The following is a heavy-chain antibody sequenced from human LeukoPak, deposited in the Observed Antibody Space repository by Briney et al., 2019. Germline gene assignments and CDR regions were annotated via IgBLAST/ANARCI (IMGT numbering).Heavy chain of an antibody. CDR3: ASLLWFGEFHHKGY. J-gene: IGHJ4*02. V-gene: IGHV3-48*01. Sequence: PGGSLRLSCAASGFTFSSYAMSWVRQAPGKGLEWVSYISSSSSTIYYADSVKGRFTISRDNAKNSLYLQMNSLRAEDTAVYYCASLLWFGEFHHKGYWGQGTLVTVSS. CDR2: ISSSSSTI. CDR1: GFTFSSYA. D-gene: IGHD3-10*01.